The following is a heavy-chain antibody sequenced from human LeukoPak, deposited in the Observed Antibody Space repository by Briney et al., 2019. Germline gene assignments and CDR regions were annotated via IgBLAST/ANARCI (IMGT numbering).Heavy chain of an antibody. Sequence: SETLSFTCTVSGGSVSSGSYYWSWIRQPPGKGLEWIGYIYYSGSTNYNPSLKSRVTISVDTSKNQFSLKLSSVTAADTAVYYCARDRTYGDYVVESYYGMDVWGQGTTVTVSS. D-gene: IGHD4-17*01. CDR2: IYYSGST. CDR3: ARDRTYGDYVVESYYGMDV. CDR1: GGSVSSGSYY. V-gene: IGHV4-61*01. J-gene: IGHJ6*02.